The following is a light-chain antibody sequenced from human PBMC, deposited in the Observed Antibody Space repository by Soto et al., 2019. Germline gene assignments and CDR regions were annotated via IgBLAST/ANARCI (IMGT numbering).Light chain of an antibody. V-gene: IGKV3-20*01. CDR1: KSVSSSS. Sequence: EIVLTQSPATRSLSPGERATLSSRAIKSVSSSSLAWYQQKPGQAPRLLIYGASSRATGIPDRFSGSGSGTDFTLTISRLEPEDFAVYYCQQYGGSSLYTFGQGTKLEIK. J-gene: IGKJ2*01. CDR3: QQYGGSSLYT. CDR2: GAS.